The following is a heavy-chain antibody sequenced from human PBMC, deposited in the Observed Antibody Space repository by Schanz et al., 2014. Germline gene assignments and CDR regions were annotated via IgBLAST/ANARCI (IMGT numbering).Heavy chain of an antibody. J-gene: IGHJ6*02. Sequence: EVQLLESGGGLVQPGGSLRLSCAASEFTFSTDAMSWVRQAPGKGLEWLSVISAIGGDTYYADSVKGRFTISRDNAKNSLYLQMTSLRAEDTAVYYCAKDGPGGSGSYSADGGMDVWGQGTTVTVSS. CDR1: EFTFSTDA. CDR3: AKDGPGGSGSYSADGGMDV. CDR2: ISAIGGDT. V-gene: IGHV3-23*01. D-gene: IGHD3-10*01.